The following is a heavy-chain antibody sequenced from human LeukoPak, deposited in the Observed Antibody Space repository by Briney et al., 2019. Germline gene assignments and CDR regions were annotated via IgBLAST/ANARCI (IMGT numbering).Heavy chain of an antibody. CDR2: ISYDGSNK. J-gene: IGHJ4*02. CDR3: AKGDVDTAMVRGY. Sequence: GRSLRLSCAASGFTFSSYGMHWVRQAPGKGLEWVAVISYDGSNKYYADSVKGRFTIPRDNSKNTLYLQMNSLRAEDAAVYYCAKGDVDTAMVRGYWGQGTLVTVSS. CDR1: GFTFSSYG. D-gene: IGHD5-18*01. V-gene: IGHV3-30*18.